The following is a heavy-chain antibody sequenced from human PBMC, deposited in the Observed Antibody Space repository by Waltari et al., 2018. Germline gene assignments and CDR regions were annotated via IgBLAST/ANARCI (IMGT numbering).Heavy chain of an antibody. CDR3: ARDGRGMDV. CDR1: GGSISSHY. D-gene: IGHD1-1*01. Sequence: QVQLQESGPGLVKPSETLSLTCTVSGGSISSHYWSWIRQPPGKGLEWIGYIYYSGSTNYNPSRKSRVTISVDTSKNQFSLKLSSVTAADTAVYYCARDGRGMDVWGQGTTVTVSS. J-gene: IGHJ6*02. V-gene: IGHV4-59*11. CDR2: IYYSGST.